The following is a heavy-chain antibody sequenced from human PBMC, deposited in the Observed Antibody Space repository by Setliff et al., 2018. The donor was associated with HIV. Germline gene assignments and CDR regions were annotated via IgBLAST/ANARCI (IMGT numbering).Heavy chain of an antibody. J-gene: IGHJ2*01. V-gene: IGHV4-31*11. CDR1: AGSISSDNW. CDR2: IYYSGST. CDR3: ARGTPDHEVWYFDL. Sequence: LSLTCAVSAGSISSDNWWTWVRQSPGKGLEWIGYIYYSGSTYYNPSLKSRVTISVDTSKNQFSLKLSSVTAADTAIYYCARGTPDHEVWYFDLWGRGTLVTVS.